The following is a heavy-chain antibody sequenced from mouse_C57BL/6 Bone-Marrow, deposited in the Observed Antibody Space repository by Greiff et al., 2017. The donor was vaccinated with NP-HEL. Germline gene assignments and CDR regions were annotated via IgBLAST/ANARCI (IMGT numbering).Heavy chain of an antibody. CDR1: GYTFTEYT. D-gene: IGHD1-1*01. CDR3: ARHEEFPITTVVVWYFDV. CDR2: FYPGSGSI. V-gene: IGHV1-62-2*01. J-gene: IGHJ1*03. Sequence: QVQLQQSGAELVKPGASVKLSCKASGYTFTEYTIHWVKQRSGQGLEWIGWFYPGSGSIKYNENFKDKATLTADNSSSTVYMELSRLTSEDSEVYFCARHEEFPITTVVVWYFDVWGKGTTVTVSS.